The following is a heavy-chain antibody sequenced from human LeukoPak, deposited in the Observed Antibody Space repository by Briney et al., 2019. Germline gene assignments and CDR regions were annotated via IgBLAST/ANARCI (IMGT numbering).Heavy chain of an antibody. V-gene: IGHV1-46*01. CDR3: ARDLVLGGVDAFDI. J-gene: IGHJ3*02. CDR2: INRSGGST. Sequence: ASVKVSCKASGHTSTGYYMYWVRQAPGQGLEWIGIINRSGGSTMYAQKFQGRVTMTRDTSTSTVYMELSSLRSEDTAVYYCARDLVLGGVDAFDIWGQGTMVTVSS. CDR1: GHTSTGYY. D-gene: IGHD2-15*01.